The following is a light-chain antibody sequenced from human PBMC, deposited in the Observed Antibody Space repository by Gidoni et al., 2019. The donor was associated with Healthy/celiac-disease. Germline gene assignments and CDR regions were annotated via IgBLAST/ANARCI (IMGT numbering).Light chain of an antibody. CDR1: QSVSSY. Sequence: EIVLPQSPATLSCAPGERATLSCRASQSVSSYLAWYQQTPGQAPRLLIDDASNRATGIPARFSGSGSGTDFTLTISSLEPEDVAVYYCQQRSNWPPVTLGQGTKLEIK. CDR3: QQRSNWPPVT. V-gene: IGKV3-11*01. CDR2: DAS. J-gene: IGKJ2*01.